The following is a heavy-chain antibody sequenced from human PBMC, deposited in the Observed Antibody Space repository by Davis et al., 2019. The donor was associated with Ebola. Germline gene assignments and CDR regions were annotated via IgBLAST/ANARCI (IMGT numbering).Heavy chain of an antibody. J-gene: IGHJ4*02. CDR3: ARGRDFWSGYTLGMSY. D-gene: IGHD3-3*01. CDR1: GGSFSGYY. V-gene: IGHV4-34*01. Sequence: MPGGSLRLSCAVYGGSFSGYYWSWIRQPPGKGLEWIGEINHSGSTNYNPSLKSRVTISVDTSKNQFSLKLSSVTAADTAVYYCARGRDFWSGYTLGMSYWGQGTLVTVSS. CDR2: INHSGST.